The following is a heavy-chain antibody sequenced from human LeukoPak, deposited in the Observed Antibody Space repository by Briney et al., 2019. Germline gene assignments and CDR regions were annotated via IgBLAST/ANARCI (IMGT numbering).Heavy chain of an antibody. CDR3: ARVSRERYGDWATFDY. D-gene: IGHD4-17*01. Sequence: ASVKVSCKASGYTFTSYAMNWVRQAPGQGLEWMGWINAGNGNTKYSQKFQGRVTITRDTSASTAYMELSSLRSEDTAVYYCARVSRERYGDWATFDYWGQGTLVTVSS. J-gene: IGHJ4*02. CDR2: INAGNGNT. V-gene: IGHV1-3*01. CDR1: GYTFTSYA.